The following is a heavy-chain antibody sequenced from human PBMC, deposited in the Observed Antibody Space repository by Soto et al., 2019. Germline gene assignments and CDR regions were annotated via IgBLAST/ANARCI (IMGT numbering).Heavy chain of an antibody. J-gene: IGHJ4*01. V-gene: IGHV4-39*02. CDR2: IYYSGST. D-gene: IGHD6-19*01. CDR1: GGSISSSSYY. CDR3: ATDLGSSVCCFDY. Sequence: PSETLSLTCTVSGGSISSSSYYWGWIRQPPGKGLEWIGIIYYSGSTYYNPSLKSRVTISVDTSKNQFSLKLSSVTAADTAVYYCATDLGSSVCCFDYWGQGTLVTVSS.